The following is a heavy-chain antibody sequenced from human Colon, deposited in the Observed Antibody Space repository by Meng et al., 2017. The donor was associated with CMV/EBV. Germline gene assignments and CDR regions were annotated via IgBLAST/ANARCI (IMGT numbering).Heavy chain of an antibody. CDR3: ARHWTLGAYCGCDCYDDAFDI. J-gene: IGHJ3*02. Sequence: GESLKISCKGSGYSFTSYWIGWVRQRPGKGLEWMGIIYPGDSDTRYSPSFQGQVTISADKSISTAYLQWSSLKASDTAMYYCARHWTLGAYCGCDCYDDAFDIWGQGTMVTVSS. V-gene: IGHV5-51*01. D-gene: IGHD2-21*01. CDR1: GYSFTSYW. CDR2: IYPGDSDT.